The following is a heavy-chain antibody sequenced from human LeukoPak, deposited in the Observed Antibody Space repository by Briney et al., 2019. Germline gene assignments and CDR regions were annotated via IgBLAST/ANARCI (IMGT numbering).Heavy chain of an antibody. Sequence: GGSLRLSCAASGFTVSSNYMSWVRQAPGKGLEWVSVIYSGGSTYYADSVKGRFTISRDNSKNTLYLQMNSLRAEDTAVYYCARIQHDFWSGYSDNYYMDVRGKGTTVTVSS. CDR3: ARIQHDFWSGYSDNYYMDV. V-gene: IGHV3-66*02. J-gene: IGHJ6*03. CDR2: IYSGGST. D-gene: IGHD3-3*01. CDR1: GFTVSSNY.